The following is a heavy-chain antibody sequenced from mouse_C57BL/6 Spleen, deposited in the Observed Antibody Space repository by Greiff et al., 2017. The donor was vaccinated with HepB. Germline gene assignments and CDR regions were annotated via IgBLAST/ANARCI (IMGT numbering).Heavy chain of an antibody. Sequence: EVHLVESGGGLVKPGGSLKLSCAASGFTFSSYAMSWVRQTPEKRLEWVATISDGGSYTYSPDNVKGRFTISRDNAKNNLYLQMSHLKSEDTAMYYCARDDYGSSLYWYFDVWGTGTTVTVSS. CDR3: ARDDYGSSLYWYFDV. CDR1: GFTFSSYA. D-gene: IGHD1-1*01. V-gene: IGHV5-4*01. J-gene: IGHJ1*03. CDR2: ISDGGSYT.